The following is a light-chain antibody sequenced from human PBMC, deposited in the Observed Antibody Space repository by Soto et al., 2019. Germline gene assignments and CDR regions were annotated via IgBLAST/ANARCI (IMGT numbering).Light chain of an antibody. CDR3: GTWDSRLRVV. CDR1: SSNIGNNY. CDR2: DNN. V-gene: IGLV1-51*01. J-gene: IGLJ2*01. Sequence: QSVLTQPPSVSAAPGQKVTISCSGSSSNIGNNYVSWYQQLPGTAPKLLIYDNNKRPSGIPDRFSGSKSGTSATLGITGLQTGDEADYYCGTWDSRLRVVFGGGTKVTVL.